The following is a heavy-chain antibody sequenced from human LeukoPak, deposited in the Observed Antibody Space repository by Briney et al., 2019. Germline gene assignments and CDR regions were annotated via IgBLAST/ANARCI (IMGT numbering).Heavy chain of an antibody. CDR2: IIPTFGTA. Sequence: SVKVSCKASGGTFSSYAISWVRQAPGQGLEWMGGIIPTFGTASYAQKFQGRVTITTDESTSTAYMELSSLRSEDTAVYYCAREGIAARGHFDLWGRGTLVTVSS. D-gene: IGHD6-6*01. CDR3: AREGIAARGHFDL. V-gene: IGHV1-69*05. CDR1: GGTFSSYA. J-gene: IGHJ2*01.